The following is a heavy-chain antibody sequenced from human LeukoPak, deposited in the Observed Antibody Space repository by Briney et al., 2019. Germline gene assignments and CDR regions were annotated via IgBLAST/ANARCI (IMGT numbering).Heavy chain of an antibody. D-gene: IGHD3-10*01. CDR1: GGTISSSY. J-gene: IGHJ6*02. Sequence: SETLSLTCTVSGGTISSSYWNWIRQPPGKGLEWIGDIYYSGNTNHNPSLKSRVTISVDTSKNHFSLKLSTVSAADTAVYYCARRKSGAYYYGMDVWGQGTTVTVSS. CDR3: ARRKSGAYYYGMDV. CDR2: IYYSGNT. V-gene: IGHV4-59*01.